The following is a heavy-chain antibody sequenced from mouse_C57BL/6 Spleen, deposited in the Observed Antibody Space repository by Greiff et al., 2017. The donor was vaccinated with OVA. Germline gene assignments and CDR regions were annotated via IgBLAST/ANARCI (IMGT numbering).Heavy chain of an antibody. D-gene: IGHD1-1*01. CDR2: IAPNSGGT. Sequence: QVQLQQPGAELVKPGASVKLSCKASGYTFTSYWMHWVKQRPGRGLEWIGRIAPNSGGTKYNEKFKSKATLTVDKPSSTAYMQLSSLTSEDSAVYYCARSATVVAIPFDYWGQGTTRTVSS. CDR1: GYTFTSYW. V-gene: IGHV1-72*01. CDR3: ARSATVVAIPFDY. J-gene: IGHJ2*01.